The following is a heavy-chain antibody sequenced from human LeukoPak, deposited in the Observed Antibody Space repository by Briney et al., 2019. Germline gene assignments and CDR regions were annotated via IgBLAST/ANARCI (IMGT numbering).Heavy chain of an antibody. CDR3: ARDHRDYDILTGDWYFDL. Sequence: SETLSLTCAVYGGSFSGYYWSWIRQPPGKGLEWVGEINHSGSNKYNPSLKRRVTISVDTSKNHFSLKLSSVTAADTAVYYCARDHRDYDILTGDWYFDLWGRGTLVTVPS. J-gene: IGHJ2*01. V-gene: IGHV4-34*01. CDR1: GGSFSGYY. CDR2: INHSGSN. D-gene: IGHD3-9*01.